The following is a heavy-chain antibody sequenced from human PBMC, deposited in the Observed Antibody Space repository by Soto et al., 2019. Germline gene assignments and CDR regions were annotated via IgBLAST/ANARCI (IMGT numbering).Heavy chain of an antibody. J-gene: IGHJ6*02. Sequence: TLSLTCTVSGGSISSGDYYWSWIRQPPGKGLEWIGYIYYSGSTYYNPSLKSRVTISVDTSKNQFSLKLSSVTAADTAVYYCARDRVSRDFWSGPQTHYYYYGMDVWGQGTTVTVSS. D-gene: IGHD3-3*01. CDR2: IYYSGST. V-gene: IGHV4-30-4*01. CDR3: ARDRVSRDFWSGPQTHYYYYGMDV. CDR1: GGSISSGDYY.